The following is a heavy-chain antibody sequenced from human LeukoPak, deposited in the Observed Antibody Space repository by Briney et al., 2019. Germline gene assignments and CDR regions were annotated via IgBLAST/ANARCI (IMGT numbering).Heavy chain of an antibody. CDR1: GFTFSSYW. J-gene: IGHJ4*02. V-gene: IGHV3-74*01. CDR2: ISTDASST. CDR3: AALDHGHDY. Sequence: GGSLRLSGAASGFTFSSYWMHWVRQAPGKGPVWVSRISTDASSTTYADSVKGRFTISRDNAKNTLYLQMNSLRAEDTAMYYCAALDHGHDYWGQGTLVSVST.